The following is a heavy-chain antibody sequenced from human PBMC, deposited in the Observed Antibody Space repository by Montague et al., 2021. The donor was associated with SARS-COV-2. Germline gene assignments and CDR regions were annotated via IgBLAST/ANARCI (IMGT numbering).Heavy chain of an antibody. J-gene: IGHJ4*02. CDR1: EFTFSYYA. V-gene: IGHV3-9*01. CDR2: ISWDSGKV. D-gene: IGHD1-14*01. Sequence: SLRLSCAASEFTFSYYAMHWFRQAPGKGLEWVSGISWDSGKVAYADSVKGRFTISIDNAKNSLYLQMNNLRPEDTALYYCAKDRRAITLAYFDHWGQGTLVTVSS. CDR3: AKDRRAITLAYFDH.